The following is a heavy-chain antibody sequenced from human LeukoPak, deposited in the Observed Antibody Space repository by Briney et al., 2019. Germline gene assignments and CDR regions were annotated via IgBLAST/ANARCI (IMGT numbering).Heavy chain of an antibody. CDR1: GGSISSSSCY. CDR3: ARHRRSDIVVVTAIDY. D-gene: IGHD2-21*02. Sequence: SETLSLTCTVSGGSISSSSCYWGWIRQPPGKGLEWIGNIYYSGSTYYNPSLKSRVTISVDTSKNQFSLKLSSVTAADTAVYYCARHRRSDIVVVTAIDYWGQGTLVTVSS. CDR2: IYYSGST. J-gene: IGHJ4*02. V-gene: IGHV4-39*01.